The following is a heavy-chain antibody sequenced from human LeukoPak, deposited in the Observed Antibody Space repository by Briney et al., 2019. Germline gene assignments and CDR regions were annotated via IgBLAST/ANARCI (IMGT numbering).Heavy chain of an antibody. CDR2: ISWNSGSI. Sequence: GGSLRLSCAASGFTFDDYAMHWVRQAPGKGLEWVSGISWNSGSIGYADSVKGRFTISRDNAKNSLYLQMSSLRVEDTALYYCAKDSYGGSGSYYLYSFDMWGQGTMVTVSS. CDR3: AKDSYGGSGSYYLYSFDM. CDR1: GFTFDDYA. J-gene: IGHJ3*02. D-gene: IGHD3-10*01. V-gene: IGHV3-9*01.